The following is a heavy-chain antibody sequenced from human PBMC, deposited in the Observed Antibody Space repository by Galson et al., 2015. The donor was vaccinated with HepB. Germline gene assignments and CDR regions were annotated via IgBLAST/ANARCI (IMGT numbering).Heavy chain of an antibody. Sequence: SLRLSCAASGFTFSSYAMHWVRQAPGKGLEWVAVISYDGSNKYYADSVKGRFTISRDNSKNTLYLQMNSLRAEDTAVYYCARVDSEYSYGYYYYYGMDVWGQGTTVTVSS. CDR3: ARVDSEYSYGYYYYYGMDV. CDR2: ISYDGSNK. D-gene: IGHD5-18*01. V-gene: IGHV3-30*04. CDR1: GFTFSSYA. J-gene: IGHJ6*02.